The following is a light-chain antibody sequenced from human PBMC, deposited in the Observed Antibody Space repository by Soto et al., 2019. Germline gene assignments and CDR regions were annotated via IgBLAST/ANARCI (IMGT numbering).Light chain of an antibody. Sequence: EIVMTQSPATLSVSPGATATLSCRASQSVAGNLAWYQQKPGQPPRLLIYGVSTRATGVPARFSGSGSGTEFTLTITSLQSEDFALYYCQQYNNWPPGTFGQGTKWIS. V-gene: IGKV3-15*01. J-gene: IGKJ1*01. CDR3: QQYNNWPPGT. CDR2: GVS. CDR1: QSVAGN.